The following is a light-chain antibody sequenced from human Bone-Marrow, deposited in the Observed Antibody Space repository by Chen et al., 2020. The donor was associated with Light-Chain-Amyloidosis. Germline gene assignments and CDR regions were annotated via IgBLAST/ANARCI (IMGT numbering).Light chain of an antibody. CDR1: NIGSTS. CDR3: QVWDRSSDRPG. CDR2: DAR. J-gene: IGLJ3*02. V-gene: IGLV3-21*02. Sequence: SYVLTQPSSVSVAPGQTATIACGGNNIGSTSGHWYQQTPGQAPLLVVYDARDRPSGIPERLSGSNAGNTATLTVSRVEAGDECDYSCQVWDRSSDRPGFGGGTNLTVL.